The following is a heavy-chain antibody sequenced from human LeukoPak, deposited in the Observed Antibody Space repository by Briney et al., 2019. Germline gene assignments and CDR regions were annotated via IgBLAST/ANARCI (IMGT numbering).Heavy chain of an antibody. CDR1: GFTFSSYW. D-gene: IGHD1-7*01. V-gene: IGHV3-74*01. J-gene: IGHJ4*02. Sequence: GGSLRLSCAASGFTFSSYWMHWVRQAPGKGLVWVSRVNNGGSSTIYADSVKGRFTISRDNAKNTLYLQMNSLRAEDTAVYYCARGGWGTALDYWGQGTLVTVSS. CDR2: VNNGGSST. CDR3: ARGGWGTALDY.